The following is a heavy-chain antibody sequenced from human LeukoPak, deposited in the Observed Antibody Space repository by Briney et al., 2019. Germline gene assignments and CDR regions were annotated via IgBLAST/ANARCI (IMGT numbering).Heavy chain of an antibody. CDR2: MNPNSGNT. Sequence: ASVKVSCKASGYTFTSYDINRVRQATGQGLEWMGWMNPNSGNTGYAQKFQGRVTITRNTSISTAYMELSSLRSEDTAVYYCARVCRGVCPIGYWGQGTLVTVSS. J-gene: IGHJ4*02. CDR1: GYTFTSYD. V-gene: IGHV1-8*03. D-gene: IGHD2-8*01. CDR3: ARVCRGVCPIGY.